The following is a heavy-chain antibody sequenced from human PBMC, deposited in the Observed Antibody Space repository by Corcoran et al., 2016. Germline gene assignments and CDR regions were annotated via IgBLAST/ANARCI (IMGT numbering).Heavy chain of an antibody. J-gene: IGHJ4*02. V-gene: IGHV4-31*03. CDR3: ARTLQSLDKENGPWLVDY. Sequence: QVQLQESGPGLVKPSQTLSLTCTVSGGSISSGGYYWSWIRQHPGKGLEWIGYIYYSGSTYYNPSLKSRVTISVDTSKNQFSLKLSSVTAADTAVYYCARTLQSLDKENGPWLVDYWGQGTLVTVSS. CDR1: GGSISSGGYY. CDR2: IYYSGST. D-gene: IGHD5-12*01.